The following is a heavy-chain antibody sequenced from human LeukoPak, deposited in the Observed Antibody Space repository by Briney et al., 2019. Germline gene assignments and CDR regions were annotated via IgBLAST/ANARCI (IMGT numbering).Heavy chain of an antibody. D-gene: IGHD1-20*01. Sequence: GGSLRLSCAASGFTVSSNAMSWVRQAPGKELEWVSFIYSGGSTYYAESVQGRFTISRDNSKNTLYLQMNSLRAEDTAVYYCARGYIWSSRAGFDYWGQGTLVTASS. CDR1: GFTVSSNA. V-gene: IGHV3-53*01. J-gene: IGHJ4*02. CDR3: ARGYIWSSRAGFDY. CDR2: IYSGGST.